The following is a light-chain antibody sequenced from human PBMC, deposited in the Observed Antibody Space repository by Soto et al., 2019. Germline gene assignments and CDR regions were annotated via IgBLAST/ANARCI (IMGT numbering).Light chain of an antibody. J-gene: IGKJ5*01. V-gene: IGKV3-11*01. Sequence: EIVLTQSPVTLSLSPGGRATLSCRASQRVSIYLAWFQQKPGQSPRLLIYDASNRATGVPARFSGSGSGTDFTLTISSLEPEDFGVYYCQQRSSWPRTFGQGTRLEIK. CDR2: DAS. CDR3: QQRSSWPRT. CDR1: QRVSIY.